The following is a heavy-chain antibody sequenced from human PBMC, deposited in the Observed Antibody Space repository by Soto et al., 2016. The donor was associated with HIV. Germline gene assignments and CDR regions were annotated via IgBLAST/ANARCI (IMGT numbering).Heavy chain of an antibody. CDR2: IKSKTDGGTT. CDR1: GFTFSNAW. CDR3: TTDSGIAAAGTNYYYGMDV. D-gene: IGHD6-13*01. Sequence: EVQLVESGGGLVKPGGSLRLSCAASGFTFSNAWMSWVRQAPGKGLEWVGRIKSKTDGGTTDYAAPVKGRFTISRDDSKNTLYLQMNSLKTEDTAVYYCTTDSGIAAAGTNYYYGMDVWGPKGTHGHRLL. V-gene: IGHV3-15*01. J-gene: IGHJ6*01.